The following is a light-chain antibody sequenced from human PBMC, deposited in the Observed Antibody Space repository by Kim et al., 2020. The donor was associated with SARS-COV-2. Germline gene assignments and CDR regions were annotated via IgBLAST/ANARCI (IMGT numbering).Light chain of an antibody. V-gene: IGKV1-5*03. J-gene: IGKJ2*03. CDR2: KAS. CDR1: TSINSW. CDR3: QQYDSYSGYS. Sequence: ASVRDPVTVTCRASTSINSWLALYQQKPGKAPKLLIYKASNFQSGVPSRFSGSGFGTEFTLTISTLQPDDFATYYCQQYDSYSGYSFGQGTKLEI.